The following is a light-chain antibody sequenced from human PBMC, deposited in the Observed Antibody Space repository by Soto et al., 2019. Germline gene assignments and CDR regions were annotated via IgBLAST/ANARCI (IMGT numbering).Light chain of an antibody. J-gene: IGKJ4*01. CDR3: QQYKNWPPIT. Sequence: EIVMTQSPATLSVSPGERATLSCRASQSIRNNLAWYQQKLGQAPRLLIYSASIRATGITARFSGSGSGTEFTLTISSLQSEDFAVYYCQQYKNWPPITFGGGTKVEIK. CDR1: QSIRNN. V-gene: IGKV3-15*01. CDR2: SAS.